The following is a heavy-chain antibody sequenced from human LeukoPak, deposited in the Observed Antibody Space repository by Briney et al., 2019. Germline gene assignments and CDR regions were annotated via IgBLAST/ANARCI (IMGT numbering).Heavy chain of an antibody. CDR3: ATDDIAVAGTNFDY. J-gene: IGHJ4*02. Sequence: ASVMVSCKAFGYTFTSYGISWVRQAPGQGLEWMGWISAYNGNTNYAHHLQGRVTMTTDTSTSTAYMELRSLISDDTAVYFCATDDIAVAGTNFDYWGQGTLVTVSS. CDR2: ISAYNGNT. D-gene: IGHD6-19*01. V-gene: IGHV1-18*01. CDR1: GYTFTSYG.